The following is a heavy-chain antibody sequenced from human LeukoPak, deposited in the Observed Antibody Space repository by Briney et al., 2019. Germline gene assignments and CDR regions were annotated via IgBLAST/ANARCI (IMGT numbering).Heavy chain of an antibody. CDR2: INPNSGNT. V-gene: IGHV1-8*02. CDR3: ARAGLYGDNAFDI. CDR1: GYTFTGYY. J-gene: IGHJ3*02. Sequence: ASVKVSCKASGYTFTGYYMHWVRQAPGQGLEWMGWINPNSGNTGYAQKFQGRVTMTRNTSISTAYMELSSLRSEDTAVYYCARAGLYGDNAFDIWGQGTMVTVSS. D-gene: IGHD4-17*01.